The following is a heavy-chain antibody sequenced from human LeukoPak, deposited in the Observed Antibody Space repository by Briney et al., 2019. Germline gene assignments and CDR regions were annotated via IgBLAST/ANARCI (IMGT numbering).Heavy chain of an antibody. D-gene: IGHD4-17*01. CDR1: GGSIGSYY. Sequence: SETLSLTRTVSGGSIGSYYWSWIRPPPGKGLEWIGYIYYSGSTDYNPSLKSRVTISVDTSRNQFSLKLNSVTAADTAVYYCARSSEYGDPFNYWGQGTLVTVSS. CDR3: ARSSEYGDPFNY. J-gene: IGHJ4*02. CDR2: IYYSGST. V-gene: IGHV4-59*08.